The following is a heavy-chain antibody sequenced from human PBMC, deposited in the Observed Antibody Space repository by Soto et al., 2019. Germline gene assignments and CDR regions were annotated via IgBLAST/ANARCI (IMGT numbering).Heavy chain of an antibody. CDR2: ISGGGGST. J-gene: IGHJ4*02. Sequence: GGSLRLSCAASGFTFSDYAMSWVRQAPGKGLEWVSAISGGGGSTYYADSVKGRFTISRDNSKNTLYLQMNSLRAEDTAVYYCARPPNYYDSSGYYGYWGQATLVTVSS. D-gene: IGHD3-22*01. CDR1: GFTFSDYA. CDR3: ARPPNYYDSSGYYGY. V-gene: IGHV3-23*01.